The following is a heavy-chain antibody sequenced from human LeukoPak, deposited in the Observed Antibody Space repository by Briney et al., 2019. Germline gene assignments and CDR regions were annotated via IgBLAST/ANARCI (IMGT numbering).Heavy chain of an antibody. Sequence: GGSLRLSCVASGFTFSRFGMGWVRQAPGKGLEWVSALSGSGGSTYYGDSVKGRFTISRDNSKSTMYLQMNSLRAEDTAVYCCAKGQESQTIFDYWGQGTLVTVSS. J-gene: IGHJ4*02. CDR3: AKGQESQTIFDY. D-gene: IGHD5-24*01. CDR2: LSGSGGST. V-gene: IGHV3-23*01. CDR1: GFTFSRFG.